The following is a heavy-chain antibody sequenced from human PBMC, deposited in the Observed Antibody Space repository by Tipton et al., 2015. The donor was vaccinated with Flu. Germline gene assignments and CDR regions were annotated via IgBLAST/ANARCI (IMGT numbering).Heavy chain of an antibody. CDR3: ARGGGPYCSSTSCYETDC. D-gene: IGHD2-2*01. V-gene: IGHV1-69*01. J-gene: IGHJ4*02. CDR2: ISPMFGTA. Sequence: QLVQSGAEVKKPGSSVKVSCKASGDTFRNYAISWARQAPGQGLEWMGGISPMFGTANYAQKFQGRATINADESTSTAYMELSSLRSEDTAVYYCARGGGPYCSSTSCYETDCWGQGTLVTVSS. CDR1: GDTFRNYA.